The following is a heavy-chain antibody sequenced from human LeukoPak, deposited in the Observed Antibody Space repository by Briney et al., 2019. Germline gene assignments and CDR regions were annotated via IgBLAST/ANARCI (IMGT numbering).Heavy chain of an antibody. CDR3: ARTTEGGYTYDYFYYYYMDV. CDR1: GVSISSYY. D-gene: IGHD5-18*01. V-gene: IGHV4-59*01. Sequence: SETLSLTCTVSGVSISSYYWSWIRQPPGKGLEWIGYIYYSGSTNYNPSLKSRVTISVDTSKNQFSLKLSSVTAADTAVYYCARTTEGGYTYDYFYYYYMDVWGKGTTVTISS. CDR2: IYYSGST. J-gene: IGHJ6*03.